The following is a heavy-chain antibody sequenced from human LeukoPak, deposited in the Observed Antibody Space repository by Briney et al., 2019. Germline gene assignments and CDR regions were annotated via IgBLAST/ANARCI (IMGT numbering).Heavy chain of an antibody. Sequence: ASVTVSCMASGYTLTSYGISWVRPAPGQGLEWMGWISAYNGNTNYAQKLQGRVTMTTDTSTSTAYTELRSLRSDDTAVYYCARDKEGLNTISGVRAFDIWGQGTMVTVSS. CDR2: ISAYNGNT. J-gene: IGHJ3*02. CDR1: GYTLTSYG. V-gene: IGHV1-18*01. D-gene: IGHD3-3*01. CDR3: ARDKEGLNTISGVRAFDI.